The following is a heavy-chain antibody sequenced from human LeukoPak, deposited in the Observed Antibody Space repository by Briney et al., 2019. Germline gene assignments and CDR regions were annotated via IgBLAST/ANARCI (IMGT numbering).Heavy chain of an antibody. J-gene: IGHJ4*02. CDR2: IYYSGST. CDR3: ARVTGYMIEDYFDY. CDR1: GGSISSYY. Sequence: SETLSLTCTISGGSISSYYWSWIRQPPGKGLEWIGYIYYSGSTNYNPSLKSRVTISVDTSKNQFSLRLSSVTAADTAVYYCARVTGYMIEDYFDYWGQGTLITVSS. D-gene: IGHD3-22*01. V-gene: IGHV4-59*01.